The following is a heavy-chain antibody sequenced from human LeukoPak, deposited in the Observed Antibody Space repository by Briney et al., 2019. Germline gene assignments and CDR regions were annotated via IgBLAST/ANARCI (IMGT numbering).Heavy chain of an antibody. V-gene: IGHV1-2*02. CDR2: INPNSGGT. D-gene: IGHD6-13*01. CDR1: GYTFTCYY. CDR3: ARAISSSWYSASSLYYYYYYMDV. J-gene: IGHJ6*03. Sequence: GASVKVSCKASGYTFTCYYMHWVRQAPGQGLERMGWINPNSGGTNYAQKFQGRVTMTRDTSISTAYMELSSLRSEDTAVYYCARAISSSWYSASSLYYYYYYMDVWGKGTTVTVSS.